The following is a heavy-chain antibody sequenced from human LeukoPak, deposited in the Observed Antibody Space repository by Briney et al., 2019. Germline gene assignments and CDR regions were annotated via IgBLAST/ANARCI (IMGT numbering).Heavy chain of an antibody. CDR1: GGSFSGYY. J-gene: IGHJ6*02. CDR3: ARDGGLYGSGPMDV. Sequence: DPSETLSLTCAVYGGSFSGYYWSWIRQPPGKGLEWIGEINHSGSTNYNPSLKSRVTISVDTSKNQFSLKLSSVTAADTAVYYCARDGGLYGSGPMDVWGQGTTVTVSS. V-gene: IGHV4-34*01. CDR2: INHSGST. D-gene: IGHD3-10*01.